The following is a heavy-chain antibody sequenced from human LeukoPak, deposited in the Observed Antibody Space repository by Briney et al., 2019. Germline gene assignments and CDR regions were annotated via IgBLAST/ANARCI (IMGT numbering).Heavy chain of an antibody. CDR3: ARTLYWAFAL. CDR2: INTDGSST. V-gene: IGHV3-74*01. J-gene: IGHJ4*02. CDR1: GFTFSSYW. Sequence: GGSLRLSCAASGFTFSSYWMHWVRHAPGKGLVWVSRINTDGSSTNYADSVKGRFTISRENAKNTLYLQMNSLRAEDTAVYSCARTLYWAFALWGQGTLVTVSS. D-gene: IGHD2-8*02.